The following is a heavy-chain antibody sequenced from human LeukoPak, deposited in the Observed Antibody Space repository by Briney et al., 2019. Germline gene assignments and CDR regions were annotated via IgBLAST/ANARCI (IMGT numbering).Heavy chain of an antibody. CDR1: GFTFSSYW. CDR2: IKQDGSEK. CDR3: ARGRLPRYYDFWSGHGRTTTYYFDY. J-gene: IGHJ4*02. V-gene: IGHV3-7*01. Sequence: PGGSLRLSCAASGFTFSSYWMSWVRQAPGKGLEWVADIKQDGSEKYYVDSVKGRFTISRDNAKNSLYLQMNSLRAEDTAVYYCARGRLPRYYDFWSGHGRTTTYYFDYWGQGTLVTVSS. D-gene: IGHD3-3*01.